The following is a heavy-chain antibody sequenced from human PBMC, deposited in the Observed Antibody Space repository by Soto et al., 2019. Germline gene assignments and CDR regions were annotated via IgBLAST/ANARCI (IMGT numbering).Heavy chain of an antibody. CDR1: GFTFSSYS. V-gene: IGHV3-21*01. CDR2: ISSSSSYI. Sequence: GGSLRLSCAASGFTFSSYSMNWVRQAPGKGLEWVSSISSSSSYIYYADSVKGRFTISRDNAKNSLYLQMNNLRAEDTAVFYCARGYDYYYMDVWGRGTTVTVSS. J-gene: IGHJ6*03. CDR3: ARGYDYYYMDV. D-gene: IGHD1-20*01.